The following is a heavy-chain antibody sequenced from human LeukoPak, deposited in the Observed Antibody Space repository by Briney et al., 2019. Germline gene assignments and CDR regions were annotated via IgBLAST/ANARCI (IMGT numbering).Heavy chain of an antibody. CDR1: GFTFDDYA. V-gene: IGHV3-9*01. J-gene: IGHJ4*02. D-gene: IGHD5-18*01. Sequence: QPGRSLRLSCAASGFTFDDYAMHWVRQAPGKGLEWVSGISWNSGTIDYADSVKGRFTISRDNAKNSLYLQMNSLTAADTAVYYCAKAQQLWNHFDSWGQGTLVTVSS. CDR2: ISWNSGTI. CDR3: AKAQQLWNHFDS.